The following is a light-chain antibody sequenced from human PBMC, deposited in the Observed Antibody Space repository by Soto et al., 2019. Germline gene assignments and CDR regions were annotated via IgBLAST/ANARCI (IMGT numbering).Light chain of an antibody. J-gene: IGLJ1*01. CDR3: TSYTSSGLHV. CDR1: SSDVGGYNY. Sequence: QSALTQPASVSGSPGQSITISCTGTSSDVGGYNYVSWYQQHPGKAPKLMIYDVSNRPSGVSNRFSGSKSGNTASLTISGLPAEDEAGYYCTSYTSSGLHVFGTGTKVTVL. V-gene: IGLV2-14*01. CDR2: DVS.